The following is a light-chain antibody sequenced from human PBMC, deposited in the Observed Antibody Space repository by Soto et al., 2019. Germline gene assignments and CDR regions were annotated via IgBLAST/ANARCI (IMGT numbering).Light chain of an antibody. CDR1: SSDVGSYNL. V-gene: IGLV2-23*01. J-gene: IGLJ1*01. Sequence: QSVLTQPASVSGSPGQSITISCTGTSSDVGSYNLVSWYQQHPGKAPKLMIYEGSKRPSGVSNRFSGSKSGNTASLTISGLQAEDEADYYCCTRVFGTGTKLTV. CDR2: EGS. CDR3: CTRV.